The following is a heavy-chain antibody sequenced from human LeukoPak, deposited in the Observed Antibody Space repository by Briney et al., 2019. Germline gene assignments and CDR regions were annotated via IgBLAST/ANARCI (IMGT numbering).Heavy chain of an antibody. CDR3: AIHVSYSSSWYSFLTNSLNNWFDP. Sequence: SETLSLTCAVYGGSFSGYYWSWIRQPPGKGLEWMGEINHSGSTNYNPSLKSRVTISVDTSKNQFSLKPSSVTAADTAVYYCAIHVSYSSSWYSFLTNSLNNWFDPWGQGTLVTVSS. CDR2: INHSGST. V-gene: IGHV4-34*01. D-gene: IGHD6-13*01. CDR1: GGSFSGYY. J-gene: IGHJ5*02.